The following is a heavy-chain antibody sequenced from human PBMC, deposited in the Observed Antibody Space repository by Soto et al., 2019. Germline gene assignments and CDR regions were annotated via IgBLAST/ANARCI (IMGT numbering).Heavy chain of an antibody. CDR2: IVVGSGNT. J-gene: IGHJ6*02. CDR3: AADYHDFWSGYSVRMDL. D-gene: IGHD3-3*01. CDR1: GFTFTSSA. V-gene: IGHV1-58*01. Sequence: SVEVSCKASGFTFTSSAVQWVRQARGQRLEWIGWIVVGSGNTNYAQKFQERVTITRDMSTSTAYMELSSLRSEDTAVYYCAADYHDFWSGYSVRMDLLGQGTTVTVS.